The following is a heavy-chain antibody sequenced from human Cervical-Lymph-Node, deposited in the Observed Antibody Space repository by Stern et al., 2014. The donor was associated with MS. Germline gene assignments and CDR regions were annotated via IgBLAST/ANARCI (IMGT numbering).Heavy chain of an antibody. CDR2: INPGDSDT. D-gene: IGHD2-2*01. CDR1: GYSFTSYW. V-gene: IGHV5-51*01. J-gene: IGHJ5*02. Sequence: VQLVQSGAEVKKPGESLKISCKGSGYSFTSYWIRWVRQMPGKGLEWMGVINPGDSDTRYSPSCQGQVTIAADKSISTAYLQWSSLKASDTAMYYCARRHCSSRRCGWFDPWGQGTLVTVSS. CDR3: ARRHCSSRRCGWFDP.